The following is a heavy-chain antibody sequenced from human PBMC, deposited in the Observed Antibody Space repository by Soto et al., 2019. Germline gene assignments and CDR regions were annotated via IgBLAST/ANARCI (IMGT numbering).Heavy chain of an antibody. Sequence: SETLSLTCTVSGGSISSYYWSWIRQPPGKGLEWIGYIYYSGSTNYNPSLKSRVTISVDTTKNQFSLKLSSVTAADTAVYYCARSRYSRGGIWFDPWGQGTLVTVSS. D-gene: IGHD6-13*01. V-gene: IGHV4-59*08. CDR3: ARSRYSRGGIWFDP. CDR1: GGSISSYY. J-gene: IGHJ5*02. CDR2: IYYSGST.